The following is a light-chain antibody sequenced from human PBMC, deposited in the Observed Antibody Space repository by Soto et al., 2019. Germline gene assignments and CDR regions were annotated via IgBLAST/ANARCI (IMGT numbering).Light chain of an antibody. CDR2: DAT. V-gene: IGKV3-15*01. Sequence: EVVMTQSPATLSVSPGERATLSCKASPSVRNNLVWYLQKPGQAPRPIIYDATTRATGIPVRFSGSGSGTEFTLTISSLQSEDVGVYYCQQYDNWPPKTFGGGTKVEVK. J-gene: IGKJ4*01. CDR3: QQYDNWPPKT. CDR1: PSVRNN.